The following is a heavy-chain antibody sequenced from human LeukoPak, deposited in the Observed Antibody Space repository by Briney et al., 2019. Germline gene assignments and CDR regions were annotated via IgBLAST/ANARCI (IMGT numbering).Heavy chain of an antibody. J-gene: IGHJ4*02. CDR3: ARGPRAGYCSGGSCHTTDY. D-gene: IGHD2-15*01. Sequence: NPSETLSLTCAVYGGSFSSYYWSWIRQPPGKGLEWIGYIYYSGSTNYNPSLKSRVTISIDTSKNQFFLKLSSVTAADTAVYYCARGPRAGYCSGGSCHTTDYWGQGTLVTVSS. V-gene: IGHV4-59*01. CDR2: IYYSGST. CDR1: GGSFSSYY.